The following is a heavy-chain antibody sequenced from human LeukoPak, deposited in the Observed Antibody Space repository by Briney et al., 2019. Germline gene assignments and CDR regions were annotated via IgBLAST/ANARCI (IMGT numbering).Heavy chain of an antibody. CDR2: INLNPGGT. Sequence: GASVKVSCKASGYTFSGYYIHWVRQAPGQGLEWMGWINLNPGGTKYAQRFQDRVTMTRDTSISTAYMEVSRLRYDDTAVYYCARPLRVTMIRGAAFRASSDFDPWGQGTLVTVSS. CDR3: ARPLRVTMIRGAAFRASSDFDP. V-gene: IGHV1-2*02. J-gene: IGHJ5*02. D-gene: IGHD3-10*01. CDR1: GYTFSGYY.